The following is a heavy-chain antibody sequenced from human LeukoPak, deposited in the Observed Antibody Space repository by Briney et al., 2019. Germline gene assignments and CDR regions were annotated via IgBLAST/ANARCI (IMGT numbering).Heavy chain of an antibody. D-gene: IGHD2-2*03. V-gene: IGHV3-23*01. CDR3: AKDGYCSSTSCYNYYFDY. CDR2: ISGSGGST. Sequence: PGGSLRLSCAASGFTFSNYAMSWVRQVPGKGLEWVSAISGSGGSTYYADSVKGRFTISRDNSKNTLYLQMNSLRAEDTAVYYCAKDGYCSSTSCYNYYFDYWGQGTLVTVSS. J-gene: IGHJ4*02. CDR1: GFTFSNYA.